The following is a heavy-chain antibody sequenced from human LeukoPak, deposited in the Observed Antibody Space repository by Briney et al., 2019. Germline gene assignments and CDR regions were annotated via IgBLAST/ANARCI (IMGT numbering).Heavy chain of an antibody. V-gene: IGHV3-72*01. CDR2: IRDKSKSYTT. Sequence: GGSLRLSCVASGFSFSDHYMDWVRQAPGKGLEWVGRIRDKSKSYTTEYAASVRGRFTVSRDDSENSVYLQMNSLKTEDTAVYYCAGGQLNMPGAIVIWGQGTMVTVSS. D-gene: IGHD1-1*01. CDR3: AGGQLNMPGAIVI. J-gene: IGHJ3*02. CDR1: GFSFSDHY.